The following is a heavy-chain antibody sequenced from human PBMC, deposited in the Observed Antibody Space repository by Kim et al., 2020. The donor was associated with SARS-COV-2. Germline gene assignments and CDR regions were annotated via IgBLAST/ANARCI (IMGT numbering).Heavy chain of an antibody. Sequence: GGSLRLSCAASGFTVSTYAMSWVRQAPGKGLEWVSGISVSGGSTYYADSVKGRFTISRDNSKNTLFLQMNSLRAEDTALFYCVKAGSHSWYFDYWGQGTLVTVSS. CDR3: VKAGSHSWYFDY. J-gene: IGHJ4*02. D-gene: IGHD1-1*01. CDR1: GFTVSTYA. CDR2: ISVSGGST. V-gene: IGHV3-23*01.